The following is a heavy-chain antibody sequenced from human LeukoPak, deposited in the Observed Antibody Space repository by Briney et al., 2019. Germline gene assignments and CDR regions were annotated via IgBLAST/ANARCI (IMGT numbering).Heavy chain of an antibody. CDR1: GFTFSSYG. CDR3: ARGREQPTANYYYGMDV. CDR2: ISESGGSI. D-gene: IGHD1-26*01. V-gene: IGHV3-48*01. J-gene: IGHJ6*02. Sequence: GGSLRLSCAASGFTFSSYGMHWVRQAPGKGLEWLSFISESGGSIYYADSLKGRFTMSRDIAKNSVDLQMNSLRAEDTAVYYCARGREQPTANYYYGMDVWGQGTTVTVSS.